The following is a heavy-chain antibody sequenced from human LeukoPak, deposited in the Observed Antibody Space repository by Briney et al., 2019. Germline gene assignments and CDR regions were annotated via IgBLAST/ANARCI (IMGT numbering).Heavy chain of an antibody. CDR2: IYPGDSDT. V-gene: IGHV5-51*01. CDR1: GYSFTSYW. CDR3: ARHEGSVDTAMVLDV. J-gene: IGHJ6*02. D-gene: IGHD5-18*01. Sequence: GESLKISCNGSGYSFTSYWIGWVRQMPGKGLEWMGIIYPGDSDTRYSPSFQGQVTISADKSISTAYLQWSSLKASDTAMYYCARHEGSVDTAMVLDVWGQGTTVTVSS.